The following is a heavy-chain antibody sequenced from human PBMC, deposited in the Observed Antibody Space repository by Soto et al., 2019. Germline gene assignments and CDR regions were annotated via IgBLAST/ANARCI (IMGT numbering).Heavy chain of an antibody. D-gene: IGHD3-3*01. CDR1: GYSFTSYW. Sequence: GESLKISCKGSGYSFTSYWIGWVRQMPGKGLEWMGIIYPGDSDTRYSPSFQGQVTISADKSISTAYLQWSSLKASDTAMYYCARQRFLEDPADRYYYYYGMDVWGQGTTVPSP. CDR3: ARQRFLEDPADRYYYYYGMDV. CDR2: IYPGDSDT. J-gene: IGHJ6*02. V-gene: IGHV5-51*01.